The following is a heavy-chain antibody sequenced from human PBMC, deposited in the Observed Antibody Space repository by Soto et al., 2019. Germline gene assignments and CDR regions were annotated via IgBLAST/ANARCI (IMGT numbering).Heavy chain of an antibody. V-gene: IGHV1-3*01. J-gene: IGHJ4*02. CDR2: INAGNGNT. CDR3: ARGVITIFGVVIINGGSFDY. CDR1: GYTFTSYA. Sequence: ASVKVSCKASGYTFTSYAMHWVRQAPGQRLEWMGWINAGNGNTKYSQKFQGRVTITRDTSASTAYMELSSLRSEDTAVYYCARGVITIFGVVIINGGSFDYWGQGTLVTVSS. D-gene: IGHD3-3*01.